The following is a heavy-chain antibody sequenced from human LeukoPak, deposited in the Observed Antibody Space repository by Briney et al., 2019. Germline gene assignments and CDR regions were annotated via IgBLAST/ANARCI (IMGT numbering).Heavy chain of an antibody. V-gene: IGHV1-46*01. CDR3: ARDAPPGVYCSSTSCQNNWFYP. CDR2: INPSGGST. J-gene: IGHJ5*02. Sequence: ASVKVSCKASGYTFTSYYMYWVRQAPRQGLEWMGIINPSGGSTSYAQKFQGRVTMTRDTSTSTVYMELSSLRSEDTAVYYCARDAPPGVYCSSTSCQNNWFYPWGQGTLVTVSS. D-gene: IGHD2-2*01. CDR1: GYTFTSYY.